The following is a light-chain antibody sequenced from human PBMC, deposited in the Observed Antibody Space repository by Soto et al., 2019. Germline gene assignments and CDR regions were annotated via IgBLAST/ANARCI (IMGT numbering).Light chain of an antibody. J-gene: IGLJ3*02. V-gene: IGLV2-14*01. Sequence: QSALTQPASVSGSPGQSITISCTGTSSDVGAYRYVSWYQQHPGKAPKLLIYEVTNRPSGVSNRFSGSKSGNTASLTISGLQAEDEADYYCNSYTTSSTYWVFGGGTKVTVL. CDR1: SSDVGAYRY. CDR2: EVT. CDR3: NSYTTSSTYWV.